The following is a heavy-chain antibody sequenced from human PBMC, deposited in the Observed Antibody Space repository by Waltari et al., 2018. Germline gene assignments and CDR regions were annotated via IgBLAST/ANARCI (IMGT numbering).Heavy chain of an antibody. CDR1: GYTFIDSF. CDR3: APLPGGSGQTFDY. Sequence: EVQLVQSGAEVKKPGATVKLSCKASGYTFIDSFMHWVQQAPGKGLEWVGRIDPEDGETVYAEKFQGRVTITADTSTDTSYLELSSLRSDDTAVYYCAPLPGGSGQTFDYWGQGTLLTVSS. CDR2: IDPEDGET. J-gene: IGHJ4*02. D-gene: IGHD3-10*01. V-gene: IGHV1-69-2*01.